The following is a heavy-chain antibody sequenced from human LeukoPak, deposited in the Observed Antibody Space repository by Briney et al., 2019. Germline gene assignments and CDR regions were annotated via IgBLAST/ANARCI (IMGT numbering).Heavy chain of an antibody. V-gene: IGHV4-61*02. CDR3: ARDKEYCTRTSCWTWFDP. J-gene: IGHJ5*02. CDR1: GGSINSGSYC. CDR2: IYNSGST. Sequence: PSETLSLTCTVSGGSINSGSYCWSWIRQPAGKGLEWIGRIYNSGSTSYNPSLKSRVTISIDTSKNQFSLQLSLVTAADTAIYYCARDKEYCTRTSCWTWFDPWGQGTLVTVSS. D-gene: IGHD2-2*01.